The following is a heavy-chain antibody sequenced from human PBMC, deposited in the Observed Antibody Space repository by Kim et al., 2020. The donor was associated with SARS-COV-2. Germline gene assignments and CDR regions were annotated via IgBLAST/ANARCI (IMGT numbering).Heavy chain of an antibody. Sequence: GGSLRLSCAASGFTFSSYAMSWVRQAPGKGLEWVSVIYSGGSSTYYADSVKGRFTISRDNSKNTLYLQMNSLRAEDTAVYYCAKCGIAAAGTPFDYWGQGTLVTVSS. V-gene: IGHV3-23*03. CDR1: GFTFSSYA. D-gene: IGHD6-13*01. CDR2: IYSGGSST. J-gene: IGHJ4*02. CDR3: AKCGIAAAGTPFDY.